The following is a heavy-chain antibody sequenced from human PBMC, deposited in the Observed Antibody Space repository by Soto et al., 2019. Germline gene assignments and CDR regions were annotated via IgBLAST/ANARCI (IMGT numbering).Heavy chain of an antibody. V-gene: IGHV3-23*01. Sequence: EVQLLESGGGLVQPGGSLRLSCAASGFTFSSYAMSWVRQAPGKGLEWVSAISGSGGSTYYADSVKGRFTISRDNSKNTLYLQINSLRAEDTAVYYFAKSFWADYWYFDLWGRGTLVTVSS. CDR1: GFTFSSYA. D-gene: IGHD7-27*01. J-gene: IGHJ2*01. CDR2: ISGSGGST. CDR3: AKSFWADYWYFDL.